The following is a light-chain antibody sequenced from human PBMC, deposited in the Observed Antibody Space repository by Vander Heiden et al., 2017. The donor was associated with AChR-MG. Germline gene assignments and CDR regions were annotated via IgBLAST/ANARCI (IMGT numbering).Light chain of an antibody. Sequence: DIQMTQSPSSLSASVGDRVTITCLASQDIRNYLNWYQQKPGKAPKLLIYDTSNLEIGVPSRFSGSGSVTEFTFIISSLQPEDFATYYCQQYADLPFTFGPGTKVDFK. CDR2: DTS. CDR3: QQYADLPFT. J-gene: IGKJ3*01. CDR1: QDIRNY. V-gene: IGKV1-33*01.